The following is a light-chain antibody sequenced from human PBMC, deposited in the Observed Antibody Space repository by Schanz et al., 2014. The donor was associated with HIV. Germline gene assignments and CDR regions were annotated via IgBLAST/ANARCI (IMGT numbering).Light chain of an antibody. V-gene: IGKV1-5*03. J-gene: IGKJ1*01. CDR1: QGISNY. CDR3: QQYDSYWT. Sequence: IQLTQSPSSFSASTGDRVTITCRASQGISNYLAWYQQKPGKPPNLLIYKASSLESGVPSRFSGSGSGTEFTLTISSLQPGDFATYYCQQYDSYWTFGQGTKVENK. CDR2: KAS.